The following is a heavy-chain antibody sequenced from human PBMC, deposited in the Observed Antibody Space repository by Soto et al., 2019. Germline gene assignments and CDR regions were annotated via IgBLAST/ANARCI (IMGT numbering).Heavy chain of an antibody. J-gene: IGHJ4*02. CDR2: IYYSGST. V-gene: IGHV4-31*03. CDR3: ATGAIEEAGNGI. D-gene: IGHD6-13*01. CDR1: GGSISIGGYY. Sequence: SETLSLTCTVSGGSISIGGYYLSWIRQHPGKGLEWIGYIYYSGSTYYNPSLKSRVTISVDTSKNQFSLKLSSVTAADTAVYYCATGAIEEAGNGIWGQGRMFTVSS.